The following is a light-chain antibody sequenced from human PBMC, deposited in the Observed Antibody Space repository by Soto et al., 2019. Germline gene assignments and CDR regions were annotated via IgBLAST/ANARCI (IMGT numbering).Light chain of an antibody. CDR2: AAS. CDR3: QQYENSPIT. CDR1: QSVLYSSNNKNY. J-gene: IGKJ5*01. Sequence: DIVMTQSPDSLAVSLGERATINCKSSQSVLYSSNNKNYLAWYQQKPGQPPRLLIYAASTRAAGIPDRFGGSGSGRDFNFTISRLEPEDFAVYYCQQYENSPITFGQGTRLEIK. V-gene: IGKV4-1*01.